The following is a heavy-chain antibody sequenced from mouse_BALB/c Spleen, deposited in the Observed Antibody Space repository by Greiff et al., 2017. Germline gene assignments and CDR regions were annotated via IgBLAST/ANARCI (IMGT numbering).Heavy chain of an antibody. D-gene: IGHD1-1*01. V-gene: IGHV1S56*01. CDR1: GYTFTSYD. CDR3: ARGNYYGSSYIYAMDY. CDR2: IYPGDGST. J-gene: IGHJ4*01. Sequence: QVQLQQSGPELVKPGAFVKISCKASGYTFTSYDINWVKQRPGQGLEWIGWIYPGDGSTKYNEKFKGKATLTADKSSSTAYMQLSSLTSENSAVYCCARGNYYGSSYIYAMDYWGQGTSVTVSS.